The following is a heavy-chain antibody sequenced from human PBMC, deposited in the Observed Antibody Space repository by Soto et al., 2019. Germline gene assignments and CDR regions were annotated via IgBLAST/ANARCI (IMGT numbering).Heavy chain of an antibody. D-gene: IGHD2-21*01. V-gene: IGHV3-23*01. CDR2: IGGDGGSP. Sequence: EAQLLGSGGGLIQPGGSLRLSCVASGFIFSEYAMSWVRQAPGKGLEWVSVIGGDGGSPIYADSVKGRFTISRDNSKNTLYVQMASLRADDTAVYYCAEDSINRNGIYDPFDIWGQGRVVSVSS. J-gene: IGHJ3*02. CDR1: GFIFSEYA. CDR3: AEDSINRNGIYDPFDI.